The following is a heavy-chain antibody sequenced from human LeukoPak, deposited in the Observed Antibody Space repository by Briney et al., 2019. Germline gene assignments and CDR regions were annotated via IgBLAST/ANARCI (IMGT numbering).Heavy chain of an antibody. CDR1: GFIFSNYE. CDR2: ISSTGSDI. V-gene: IGHV3-48*03. D-gene: IGHD1-26*01. J-gene: IGHJ4*02. Sequence: GGSLRLSCAGSGFIFSNYEMNWVRQAPGKGLEWVSYISSTGSDIYYADSVKGRFTISRDNAKNSLYLQMNSLRAEDTAVYYCARDLPTGTYRAYFDNWGQGTLVTVSS. CDR3: ARDLPTGTYRAYFDN.